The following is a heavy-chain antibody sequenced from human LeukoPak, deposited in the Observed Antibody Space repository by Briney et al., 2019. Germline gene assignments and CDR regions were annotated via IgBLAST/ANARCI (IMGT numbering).Heavy chain of an antibody. CDR3: ARIMGRGYCISTSCRGDWFDP. CDR1: GGSFSGYY. D-gene: IGHD2-2*01. CDR2: IYHSGST. V-gene: IGHV4-34*01. Sequence: PSETLSLTCAVYGGSFSGYYWSWIRQPPGKGLEWIGEIYHSGSTNYNPSLKSRVTISVDKSKNQFSLKLSSVTAADTAVYYCARIMGRGYCISTSCRGDWFDPWGQGTLVTVSS. J-gene: IGHJ5*02.